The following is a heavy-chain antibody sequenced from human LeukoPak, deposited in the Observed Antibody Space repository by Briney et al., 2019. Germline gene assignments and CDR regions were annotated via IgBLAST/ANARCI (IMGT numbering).Heavy chain of an antibody. CDR1: GFTVSSNY. CDR2: IYSGGST. V-gene: IGHV3-53*01. Sequence: PGGSLRLYCAASGFTVSSNYMSWVRQAPGKGLEWVSVIYSGGSTYYADSVKGRFTISRDNSKNTLYLQMNSLRAEDTAVYYCARGTVHYDYVWGSYRSQYYFDYWGQGTLVTVSS. CDR3: ARGTVHYDYVWGSYRSQYYFDY. D-gene: IGHD3-16*02. J-gene: IGHJ4*02.